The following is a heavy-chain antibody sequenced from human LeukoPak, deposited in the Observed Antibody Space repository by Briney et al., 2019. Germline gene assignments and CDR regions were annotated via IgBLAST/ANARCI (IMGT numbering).Heavy chain of an antibody. V-gene: IGHV6-1*01. CDR3: AREVDSGSSD. CDR2: TYYRSQWYN. D-gene: IGHD1-26*01. J-gene: IGHJ4*02. Sequence: SQTLSLTCAISGDSVSANNAAWGWIRQSPSRGLEWLGRTYYRSQWYNDYGLSVKSRIIISPDTSTNQFSLHLSSVTPEDTAVYYCAREVDSGSSDWGQRTLVTVSS. CDR1: GDSVSANNAA.